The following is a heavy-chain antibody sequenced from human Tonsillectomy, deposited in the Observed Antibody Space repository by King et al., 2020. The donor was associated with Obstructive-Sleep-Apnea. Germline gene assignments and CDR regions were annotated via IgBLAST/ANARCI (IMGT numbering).Heavy chain of an antibody. Sequence: VQLQESGPGLVKPSETLSLTCTVSGASISSYYWSWIRQPPGKGLEWIGDIYYSGSTNYNPSLKSRVTISVDTSKNQFSLKLSSVTAADTAVYYCARDRVPITGVSGANWFDPWGQGTLVTVSS. V-gene: IGHV4-59*01. J-gene: IGHJ5*02. CDR3: ARDRVPITGVSGANWFDP. CDR2: IYYSGST. D-gene: IGHD1-20*01. CDR1: GASISSYY.